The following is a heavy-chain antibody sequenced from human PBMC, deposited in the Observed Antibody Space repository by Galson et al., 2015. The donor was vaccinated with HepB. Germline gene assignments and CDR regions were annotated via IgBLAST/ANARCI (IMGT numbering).Heavy chain of an antibody. D-gene: IGHD6-25*01. V-gene: IGHV3-11*03. Sequence: LRLSCAASGFTFSDYYMNWIRQAPGKGLEWVSYISSGSSYTNYADSVEGRFSISRDNAKNSLYLQVNSLRVEATAVYYCARSRNHAMDVWGQGTTVTVPS. CDR2: ISSGSSYT. CDR3: ARSRNHAMDV. CDR1: GFTFSDYY. J-gene: IGHJ6*02.